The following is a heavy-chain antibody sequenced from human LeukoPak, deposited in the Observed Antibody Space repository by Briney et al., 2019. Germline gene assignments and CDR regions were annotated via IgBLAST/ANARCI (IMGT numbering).Heavy chain of an antibody. CDR1: GFTFSSYA. CDR2: ISSNGNRT. CDR3: ARSGSRIAAAGKNYFDY. J-gene: IGHJ4*02. Sequence: GGSLRLSCAASGFTFSSYAMHWVRQAPGKGLECVSVISSNGNRTFYANSVKGRFTISRDNSKNTLYLEMGSLRAEDMAVYYCARSGSRIAAAGKNYFDYWGQGTLVTVSA. D-gene: IGHD6-13*01. V-gene: IGHV3-64*01.